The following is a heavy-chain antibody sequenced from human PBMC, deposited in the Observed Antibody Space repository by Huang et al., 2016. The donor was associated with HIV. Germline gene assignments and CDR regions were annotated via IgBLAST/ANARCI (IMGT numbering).Heavy chain of an antibody. CDR1: GGSISSGSYY. J-gene: IGHJ4*02. CDR2: IYSSGSA. CDR3: ARSFDSSAYPDY. V-gene: IGHV4-61*09. D-gene: IGHD3-22*01. Sequence: QLRLQESGPGLVKPSQTLSLTCAVSGGSISSGSYYWSWIRQPAGKGLEGIGHIYSSGSANYNPSLKSRLTRSVDTSKNQFSLRLRSVTAADTAMYYCARSFDSSAYPDYWGQGALVTVSP.